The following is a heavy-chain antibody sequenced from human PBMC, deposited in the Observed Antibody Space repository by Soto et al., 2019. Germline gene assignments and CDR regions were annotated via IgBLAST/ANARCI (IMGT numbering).Heavy chain of an antibody. CDR3: ANERDGYSRGVSV. CDR1: GFTFSSYG. V-gene: IGHV3-30*18. CDR2: ISYDGSQK. D-gene: IGHD2-21*02. J-gene: IGHJ6*02. Sequence: VPLVESGGGVVQPGMSLTLSCAASGFTFSSYGMHWVRQSPGKGLEWVTLISYDGSQKYYADSVKGQFTISRANSDNTRYLDVNSVRPEYTAVYDCANERDGYSRGVSVSGHGTTVTVSS.